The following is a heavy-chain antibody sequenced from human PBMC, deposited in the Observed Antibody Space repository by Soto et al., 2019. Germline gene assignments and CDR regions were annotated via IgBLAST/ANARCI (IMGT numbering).Heavy chain of an antibody. CDR2: ISYDGSNK. CDR1: GFTFSSYG. Sequence: QVQLVESGGGVVQPGRSLGLSCAASGFTFSSYGMHWVRQAPGKGLEWVAVISYDGSNKYYADSVKGRFTISRDNSKNPLYLQMNSLRAEDTAVYYCAKVDYYDSSGYTEYFQHWGQGTLVTVSS. D-gene: IGHD3-22*01. CDR3: AKVDYYDSSGYTEYFQH. V-gene: IGHV3-30*18. J-gene: IGHJ1*01.